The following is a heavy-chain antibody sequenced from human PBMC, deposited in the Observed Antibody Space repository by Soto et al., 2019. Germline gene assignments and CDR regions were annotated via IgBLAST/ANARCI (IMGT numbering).Heavy chain of an antibody. D-gene: IGHD6-13*01. CDR1: GFTFSSYG. CDR2: IWYDGSNK. J-gene: IGHJ6*02. Sequence: QVQLVESGGGVVQPGRSLRLSCAASGFTFSSYGMHWVRQAPGKGLEWVAVIWYDGSNKYYADSVKGRFTISRDNSKNTLYLQMNSLRAEDTAVYYCARDPPTHIAAAGTVYYGMDVWGQGTTVTVSS. CDR3: ARDPPTHIAAAGTVYYGMDV. V-gene: IGHV3-33*01.